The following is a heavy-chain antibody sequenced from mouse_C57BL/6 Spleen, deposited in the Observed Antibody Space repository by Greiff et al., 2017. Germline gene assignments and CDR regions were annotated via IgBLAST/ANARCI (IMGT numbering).Heavy chain of an antibody. D-gene: IGHD3-2*02. J-gene: IGHJ3*01. CDR3: ARDSSGPWFAY. V-gene: IGHV5-17*01. CDR1: GFTFSDSG. CDR2: ISSGSSTI. Sequence: EVKLVESGGGLVKPGGSLKLSCAASGFTFSDSGMHWVRQAPEKGLEWVAYISSGSSTIYYADTVKGRFTISRDNAKNTLFLQMTSLRSEDTAMYYCARDSSGPWFAYWGQGTLVTVSA.